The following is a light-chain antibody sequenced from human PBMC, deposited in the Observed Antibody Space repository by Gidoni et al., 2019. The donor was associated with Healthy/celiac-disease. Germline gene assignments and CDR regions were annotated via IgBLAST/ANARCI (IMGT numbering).Light chain of an antibody. V-gene: IGLV3-25*03. CDR2: KDS. J-gene: IGLJ3*02. CDR1: SLPKQY. CDR3: QSADSSGTYEV. Sequence: SSELTQPPSVSVSPGQTARITCSGDSLPKQYAYWYQQKPGQAPVLVRYKDSERPSGIPERFSGSSSGTTVTLTISGVQAEDEADYYCQSADSSGTYEVFGGGTKLTVL.